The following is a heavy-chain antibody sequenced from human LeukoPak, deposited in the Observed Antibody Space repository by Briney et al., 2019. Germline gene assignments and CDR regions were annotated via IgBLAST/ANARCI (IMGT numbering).Heavy chain of an antibody. CDR3: ARSNLGSNWYFDL. CDR1: GYSISSGYY. CDR2: IYHSGST. V-gene: IGHV4-38-2*01. J-gene: IGHJ2*01. D-gene: IGHD4/OR15-4a*01. Sequence: PSETLSLTCAVSGYSISSGYYWGWIRQPPGKGLEWIGSIYHSGSTYNPSLMSRVTISVDTSKNQFSLKLSSVTAADTAVYYCARSNLGSNWYFDLWGRGTLVTVSS.